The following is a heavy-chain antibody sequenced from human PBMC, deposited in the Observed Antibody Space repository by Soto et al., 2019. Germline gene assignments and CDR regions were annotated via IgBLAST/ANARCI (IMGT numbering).Heavy chain of an antibody. J-gene: IGHJ6*02. V-gene: IGHV4-59*01. CDR3: ARSNDARVYYYYGMDV. Sequence: QVQLQESGPGLVKPSETLSLTCTVSGGSISSYYWSWIRQPPGMGLEWIGSIYYSGSTKYNPSLRSRVTISVDTSKNQFSLKLSSVTAADTAVYYCARSNDARVYYYYGMDVWGQGTTVTVSS. CDR1: GGSISSYY. CDR2: IYYSGST.